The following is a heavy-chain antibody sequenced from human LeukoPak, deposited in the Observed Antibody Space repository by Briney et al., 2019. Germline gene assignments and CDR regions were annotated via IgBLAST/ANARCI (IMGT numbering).Heavy chain of an antibody. Sequence: GGSLRLSCAASGFTFSSYAMSWVRQAPGKGLEWVSAISGSGGSTYYADSVKGWFTISRDNSKNTLYLQMNSLRAEDTAVYYCAKARSASHKLYYFDYWGQGTLVTVSS. V-gene: IGHV3-23*01. CDR2: ISGSGGST. CDR3: AKARSASHKLYYFDY. CDR1: GFTFSSYA. J-gene: IGHJ4*02. D-gene: IGHD3-10*01.